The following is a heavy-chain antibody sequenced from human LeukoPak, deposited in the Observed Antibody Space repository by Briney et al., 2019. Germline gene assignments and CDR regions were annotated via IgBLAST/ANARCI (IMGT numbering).Heavy chain of an antibody. D-gene: IGHD5-24*01. Sequence: PSETLSLTCTVSGYSISSDYYWGWIRQPPGKGLEWIGSIHHSGRTYYNPSLKSRVTISVDTSKNQFSLKLSSVTAADTAVYYCARDNSVRDEAWWFNPWGQGTLVTVSS. CDR3: ARDNSVRDEAWWFNP. J-gene: IGHJ5*02. CDR1: GYSISSDYY. V-gene: IGHV4-38-2*02. CDR2: IHHSGRT.